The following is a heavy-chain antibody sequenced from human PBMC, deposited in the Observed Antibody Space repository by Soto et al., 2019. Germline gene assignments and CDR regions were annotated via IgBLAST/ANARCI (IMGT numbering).Heavy chain of an antibody. CDR2: ISYDGSNK. V-gene: IGHV3-30*03. CDR3: ARAPSIAARAYYFDY. Sequence: QVQLVESGGGVVQPGRSLRLSCAASGFTFSSYGMHWVRQAPGKGLEWVAVISYDGSNKYYADSVKGRFTISRDNSKNTLYLQMNGLRAEDTAVYYCARAPSIAARAYYFDYWGQGTLVTVSS. D-gene: IGHD6-6*01. J-gene: IGHJ4*02. CDR1: GFTFSSYG.